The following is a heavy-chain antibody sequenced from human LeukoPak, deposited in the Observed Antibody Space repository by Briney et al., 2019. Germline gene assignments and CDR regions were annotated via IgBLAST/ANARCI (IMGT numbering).Heavy chain of an antibody. CDR1: GFTFSSYS. Sequence: PGGSLRLSCAASGFTFSSYSMNWVRQAPGKGLEWVSSISSSSYIYYADSVKGRFTISRDNAKNSLYLQMNSLRAEDTAVYCCARDLFPRMVATVPFDYWGQGTLVTVSS. J-gene: IGHJ4*02. D-gene: IGHD5-12*01. V-gene: IGHV3-21*01. CDR2: ISSSSYI. CDR3: ARDLFPRMVATVPFDY.